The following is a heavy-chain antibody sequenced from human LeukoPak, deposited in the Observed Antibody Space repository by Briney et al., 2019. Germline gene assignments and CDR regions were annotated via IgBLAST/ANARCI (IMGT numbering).Heavy chain of an antibody. CDR3: ARDLGYSGYEDAFDI. CDR1: GFTVSSNY. Sequence: GGSLRLSCAASGFTVSSNYMSWVRQAPGKGLEWVSVIYSGGSTYYAGSVKGRFTISRDNFKNTLYLQMNNLRAEDTAVYYCARDLGYSGYEDAFDIWGQGTMVTVSS. CDR2: IYSGGST. J-gene: IGHJ3*02. V-gene: IGHV3-53*01. D-gene: IGHD5-12*01.